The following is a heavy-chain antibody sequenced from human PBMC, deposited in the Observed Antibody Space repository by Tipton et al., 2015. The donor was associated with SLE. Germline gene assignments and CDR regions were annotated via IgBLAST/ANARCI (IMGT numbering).Heavy chain of an antibody. J-gene: IGHJ4*02. V-gene: IGHV4-39*07. CDR1: GGSISSSSYY. CDR3: ARGRTPGPVDY. D-gene: IGHD2-15*01. CDR2: VYHDGST. Sequence: TLSLTCTVSGGSISSSSYYWGWIRQPPGQGLEWIANVYHDGSTYSNPSLKSRVTISVDTSKNQFSLKLSSVTAADTAVYYCARGRTPGPVDYWGQGTLVTVSS.